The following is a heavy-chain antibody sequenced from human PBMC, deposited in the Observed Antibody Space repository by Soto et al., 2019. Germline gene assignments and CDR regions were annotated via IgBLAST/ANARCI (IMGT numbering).Heavy chain of an antibody. CDR1: GFTIINYA. D-gene: IGHD2-2*01. J-gene: IGHJ4*02. V-gene: IGHV3-64D*06. CDR2: ISSNGDST. CDR3: VKDRYVDY. Sequence: GGSLRLSCSVSGFTIINYAMHWVRQAPGKGLQYVASISSNGDSTCYADSVKGRFTISRDNSKNTLYLQMSSLRAEDTAVYYCVKDRYVDYWGQGILVTVSS.